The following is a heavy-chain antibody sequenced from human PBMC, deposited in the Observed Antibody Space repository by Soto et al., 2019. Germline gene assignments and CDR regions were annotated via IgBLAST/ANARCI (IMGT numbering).Heavy chain of an antibody. CDR1: GLTVSGKKY. D-gene: IGHD3-3*01. V-gene: IGHV3-7*03. CDR2: IKRDGSEK. CDR3: ASLEWESSGYADY. J-gene: IGHJ4*02. Sequence: GGSLRLSCVASGLTVSGKKYMAWVRQAPGKGLEWVANIKRDGSEKYYVDSVKGRFAISRENAKNTLYLQMNSLRADDTAVYYCASLEWESSGYADYWGQGTLVTVS.